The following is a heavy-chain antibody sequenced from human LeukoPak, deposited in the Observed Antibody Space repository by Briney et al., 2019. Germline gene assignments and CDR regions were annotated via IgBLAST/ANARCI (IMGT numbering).Heavy chain of an antibody. CDR3: ARALGSGSSYYFDY. V-gene: IGHV3-7*01. J-gene: IGHJ4*02. CDR1: GFTFSSYW. Sequence: GGSLRLSCAASGFTFSSYWMSWVGQAPGKGLEWVANTKQDGSEKYYVDSVKGRFTISRDNAKNSLYLQMNSLRAEDTAVYYCARALGSGSSYYFDYWGQGTLVTVSS. D-gene: IGHD3-10*01. CDR2: TKQDGSEK.